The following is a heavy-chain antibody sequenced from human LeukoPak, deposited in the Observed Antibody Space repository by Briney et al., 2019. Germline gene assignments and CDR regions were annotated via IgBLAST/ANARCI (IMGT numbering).Heavy chain of an antibody. D-gene: IGHD2-2*01. J-gene: IGHJ4*02. CDR1: GFTFSSYW. CDR3: AKDMFRSAAMLDY. V-gene: IGHV3-7*03. Sequence: PGGSLRLSCAASGFTFSSYWMSWVRQAPGKGLEWVANIKQDGSEKYYVDSVKGRFTISRDNAKNSLYLQMNSLRAEDTALYYCAKDMFRSAAMLDYWGQGTLVTVSS. CDR2: IKQDGSEK.